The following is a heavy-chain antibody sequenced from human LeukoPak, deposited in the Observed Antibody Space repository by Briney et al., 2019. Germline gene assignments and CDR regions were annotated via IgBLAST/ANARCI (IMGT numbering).Heavy chain of an antibody. V-gene: IGHV4-30-4*02. J-gene: IGHJ5*02. CDR2: IYYSGST. D-gene: IGHD4-23*01. Sequence: SETLSLTCTVSGGSISSGDYYWSWIRQPPGKGLEWIGYIYYSGSTYYNPSLKSRVTISVDTSKNQFSLKLSSVTAADTAVYYCARAGLRWMTGWFDPWGQGTLVTVSS. CDR3: ARAGLRWMTGWFDP. CDR1: GGSISSGDYY.